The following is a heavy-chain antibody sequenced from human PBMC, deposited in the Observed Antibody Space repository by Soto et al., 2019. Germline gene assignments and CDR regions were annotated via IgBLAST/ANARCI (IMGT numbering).Heavy chain of an antibody. V-gene: IGHV3-23*01. J-gene: IGHJ4*02. D-gene: IGHD3-10*01. CDR1: GFTFSSYA. CDR3: AKHFVNGEVDY. Sequence: EVQLLESGGGLVQPGGSLRLSCAASGFTFSSYAMSWVRQAPGKGLEWVSIISTSGDSTFYADSVKGRFTISRDNSKNKLYLQVNSLTAEDTAVYYCAKHFVNGEVDYWGQGTLVTVSS. CDR2: ISTSGDST.